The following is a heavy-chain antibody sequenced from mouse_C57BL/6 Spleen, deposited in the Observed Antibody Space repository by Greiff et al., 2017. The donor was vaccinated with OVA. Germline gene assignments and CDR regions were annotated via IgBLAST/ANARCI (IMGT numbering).Heavy chain of an antibody. J-gene: IGHJ3*01. CDR3: ARWDSNYVWFAY. V-gene: IGHV1-55*01. D-gene: IGHD2-5*01. Sequence: VQLQQPGAELVKPGASVKMSCKASGYTFTSYWITWVKQRPGQGLEWIGDIYPGSGSTKYNEKFKSKATLTVDTSSSTAYMQLSSLTSEDSAVYYCARWDSNYVWFAYWGQGTLVTVSA. CDR2: IYPGSGST. CDR1: GYTFTSYW.